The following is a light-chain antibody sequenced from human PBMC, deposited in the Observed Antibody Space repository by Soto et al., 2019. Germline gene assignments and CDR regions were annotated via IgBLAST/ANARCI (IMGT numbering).Light chain of an antibody. CDR3: QSSDSGLSGNV. V-gene: IGLV1-40*01. CDR2: GNS. CDR1: SSNIGAGYD. Sequence: SVLTQPPSVSGAPGQRVTISCTGSSSNIGAGYDVHWYQQLPGTAPKLLIYGNSNRPSGVPDRFSGSKSGTSASLAITGLQAEDDADYYCQSSDSGLSGNVFGTGTKVTVL. J-gene: IGLJ1*01.